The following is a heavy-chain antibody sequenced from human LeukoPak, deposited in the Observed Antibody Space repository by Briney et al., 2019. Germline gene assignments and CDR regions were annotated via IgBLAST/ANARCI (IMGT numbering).Heavy chain of an antibody. CDR3: ARAVWGLLGYYYYYMVV. CDR1: VGSISSGGYS. D-gene: IGHD3-16*01. CDR2: IYYSGAT. V-gene: IGHV4-30-4*07. J-gene: IGHJ6*03. Sequence: SETLSLTCAVSVGSISSGGYSWTWIPQPPGKGLECIGHIYYSGATYYNRSLKSRVTIFLDTSKNQFSLNLNSVHGADTAVEYCARAVWGLLGYYYYYMVVWGEGATVTVSS.